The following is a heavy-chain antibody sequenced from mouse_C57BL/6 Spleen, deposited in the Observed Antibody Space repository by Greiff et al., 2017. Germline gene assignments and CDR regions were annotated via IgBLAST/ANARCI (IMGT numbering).Heavy chain of an antibody. V-gene: IGHV14-4*01. CDR3: TTGTGTRFAY. J-gene: IGHJ3*01. Sequence: EVQLQQSGAELVRPGASVKLSCTASGFNIKDDYMHWVKQRPEQGLEWIGWIDPANGDTEYASKFQGKATITADTSSNTAYLQLSSLTSEDTAVYYCTTGTGTRFAYWGQGTLVTVSA. CDR1: GFNIKDDY. CDR2: IDPANGDT. D-gene: IGHD4-1*01.